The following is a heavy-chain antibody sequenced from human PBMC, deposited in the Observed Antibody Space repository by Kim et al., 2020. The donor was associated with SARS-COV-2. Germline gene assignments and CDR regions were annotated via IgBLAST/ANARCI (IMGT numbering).Heavy chain of an antibody. CDR3: TRGGRYLEWLSAV. D-gene: IGHD3-3*01. Sequence: YAASVKGRFTISRDDSRSSAYLQMNSLKTEDTAVYYCTRGGRYLEWLSAVWGRGTTVTVSS. J-gene: IGHJ6*04. V-gene: IGHV3-49*02.